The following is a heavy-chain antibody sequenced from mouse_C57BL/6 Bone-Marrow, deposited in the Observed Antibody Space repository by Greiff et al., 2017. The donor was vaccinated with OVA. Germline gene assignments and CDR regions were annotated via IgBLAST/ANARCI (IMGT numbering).Heavy chain of an antibody. V-gene: IGHV5-4*01. CDR3: ARGRGYYGSLYYAMDY. D-gene: IGHD2-2*01. CDR1: GFTFSSYA. CDR2: ISDGGSYT. J-gene: IGHJ4*01. Sequence: EVHLVESGGGLVKPGGSLKLSCAASGFTFSSYAMSWVRQTPEKRLEWVATISDGGSYTYYPDNVKGRFPISRDNAKNNLYLQMSHLKSEDTAMYYCARGRGYYGSLYYAMDYWGQGTSVTVSS.